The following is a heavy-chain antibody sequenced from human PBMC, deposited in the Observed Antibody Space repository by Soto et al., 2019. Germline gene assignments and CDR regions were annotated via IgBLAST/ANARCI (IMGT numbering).Heavy chain of an antibody. CDR3: AKERGVFVSGRYDFDN. Sequence: EVQLLESGGGLVQPGGSLRLSCTASGFTFVNYAMNWVRQAPGKGLEWVSGISGSGFSTYYADSVKGRFTISRDNSKKTLYMEMNSLRDEDTAVYYCAKERGVFVSGRYDFDNWGQGTLVTVSS. CDR2: ISGSGFST. D-gene: IGHD3-10*01. V-gene: IGHV3-23*01. J-gene: IGHJ4*02. CDR1: GFTFVNYA.